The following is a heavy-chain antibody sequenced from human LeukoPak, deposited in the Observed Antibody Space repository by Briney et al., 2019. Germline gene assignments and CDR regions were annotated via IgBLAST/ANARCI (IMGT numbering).Heavy chain of an antibody. J-gene: IGHJ6*02. D-gene: IGHD5-18*01. CDR3: ARGAAIQNYYYGMDV. Sequence: GGSLRLSCAASGFTFSDYYTSWLRQAPGKGLEWVSYISSSGSTIYYADSVKGRFTISRDNAKNSLYLQMNSLRAEDTAVYYCARGAAIQNYYYGMDVWGQGTTVTVSS. V-gene: IGHV3-11*01. CDR2: ISSSGSTI. CDR1: GFTFSDYY.